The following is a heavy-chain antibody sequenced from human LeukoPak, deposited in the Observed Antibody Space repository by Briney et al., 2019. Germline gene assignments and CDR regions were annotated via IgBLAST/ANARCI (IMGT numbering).Heavy chain of an antibody. CDR1: GFTFSSYG. CDR2: LSSNGGST. Sequence: GGSLRLSCAASGFTFSSYGMSWVRQAPGKGLEWVAALSSNGGSTYYADSVKGRFTISRDNSKNTLYLQMNSLRAEDTAVYYCAKDLAWGFDYWGQGTLVTVSS. CDR3: AKDLAWGFDY. V-gene: IGHV3-23*01. J-gene: IGHJ4*02. D-gene: IGHD7-27*01.